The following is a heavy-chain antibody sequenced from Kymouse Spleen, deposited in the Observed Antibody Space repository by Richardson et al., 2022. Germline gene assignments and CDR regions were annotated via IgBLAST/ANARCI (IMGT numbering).Heavy chain of an antibody. CDR1: GGSISSSSYY. Sequence: QLQLQESGPGLVKPSETLSLTCTVSGGSISSSSYYWGWIRQPPGKGLEWIGSIYYSGSTYYNPSLKSRVTISVDTSKNQFSLKLSSVTAADTAVYYCARQAYNWNSFDYWGQGTLVTVSS. V-gene: IGHV4-39*01. J-gene: IGHJ4*02. CDR2: IYYSGST. CDR3: ARQAYNWNSFDY. D-gene: IGHD1-1*01.